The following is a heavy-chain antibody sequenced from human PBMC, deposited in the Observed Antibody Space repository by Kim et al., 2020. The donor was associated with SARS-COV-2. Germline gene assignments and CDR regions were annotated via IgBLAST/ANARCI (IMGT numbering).Heavy chain of an antibody. Sequence: GGSLRLSCAASGFTFSSYGMHWVRQAPGKGLEWVAVISYDGSNKYYADSVKGRFTISRDNSKNTLYLQMNSLRAEDTAVYYCAKSQVVVVAATAFDYWG. J-gene: IGHJ4*01. CDR1: GFTFSSYG. D-gene: IGHD2-15*01. CDR2: ISYDGSNK. CDR3: AKSQVVVVAATAFDY. V-gene: IGHV3-30*18.